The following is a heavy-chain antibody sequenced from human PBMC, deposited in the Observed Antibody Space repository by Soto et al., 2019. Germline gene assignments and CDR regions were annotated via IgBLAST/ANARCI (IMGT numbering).Heavy chain of an antibody. CDR1: GGSISSYY. CDR2: IYYSGST. CDR3: AREEYCSSTSCNYYRMAV. Sequence: SETLSLTCTVSGGSISSYYWSWIRQPPGKGLEWIGYIYYSGSTNYNPSLKSRVTISVDTSKNQFSLKLSSVTAADTAVYYSAREEYCSSTSCNYYRMAVWAQGTTV. J-gene: IGHJ6*01. D-gene: IGHD2-2*01. V-gene: IGHV4-59*01.